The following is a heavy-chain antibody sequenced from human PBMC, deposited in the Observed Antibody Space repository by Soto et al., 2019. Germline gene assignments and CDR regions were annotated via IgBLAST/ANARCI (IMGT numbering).Heavy chain of an antibody. CDR3: ARTNYYDSSVYY. D-gene: IGHD3-22*01. J-gene: IGHJ4*02. V-gene: IGHV4-38-2*01. CDR2: IYHSGST. Sequence: PSETLYLTCAVSGYSISSGYYWGWIRQPPGKGLEWIGSIYHSGSTYYNPSLKSRVTISVDTSKNQFSLKLSSVTAADTAVYYCARTNYYDSSVYYWGQGTLVTVSS. CDR1: GYSISSGYY.